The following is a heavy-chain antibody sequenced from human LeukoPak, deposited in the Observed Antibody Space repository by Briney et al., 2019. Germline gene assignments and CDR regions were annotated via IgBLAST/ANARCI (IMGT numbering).Heavy chain of an antibody. V-gene: IGHV1-2*06. CDR1: GYTFTGYY. CDR3: TRESGSYHGNDY. J-gene: IGHJ4*02. Sequence: ASVKVSCKASGYTFTGYYMHWVRQAPGQGLEWMGRINPNNGATNYAQKLQGRVTIAGDTSISTAYMELSSLRSDDTAVYYCTRESGSYHGNDYWGQGTLVTVSS. CDR2: INPNNGAT. D-gene: IGHD1-26*01.